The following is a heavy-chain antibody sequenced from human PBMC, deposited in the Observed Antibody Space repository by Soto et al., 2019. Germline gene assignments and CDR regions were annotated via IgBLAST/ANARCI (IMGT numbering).Heavy chain of an antibody. CDR2: IDPSDSYT. J-gene: IGHJ6*02. Sequence: PGESLKISCRGSGYSFTSYWISWVRQMPGKGLEWMGRIDPSDSYTNYSPSFQGHVTISADKSISTAYLQWSSLKASDTAMNYWARGQNSGSYPPHGMDVWGQGTTVTVSS. CDR1: GYSFTSYW. D-gene: IGHD1-26*01. V-gene: IGHV5-10-1*01. CDR3: ARGQNSGSYPPHGMDV.